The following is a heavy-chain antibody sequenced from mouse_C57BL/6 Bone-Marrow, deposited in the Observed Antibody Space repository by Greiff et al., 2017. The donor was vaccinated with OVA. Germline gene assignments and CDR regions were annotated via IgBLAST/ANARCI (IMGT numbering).Heavy chain of an antibody. CDR2: ISDGGSYT. J-gene: IGHJ1*03. CDR3: ARGRDSFWYFDV. CDR1: GFTFSSYA. D-gene: IGHD1-1*01. V-gene: IGHV5-4*01. Sequence: EVQRVESGGGLVKPGGSLKLSCAASGFTFSSYAMSWVRQTPEKRLEWVATISDGGSYTYYPDNVKGRFTISRDNAKNNLYLQMSHLKSEDTAMYYCARGRDSFWYFDVWGTGTTVTVSS.